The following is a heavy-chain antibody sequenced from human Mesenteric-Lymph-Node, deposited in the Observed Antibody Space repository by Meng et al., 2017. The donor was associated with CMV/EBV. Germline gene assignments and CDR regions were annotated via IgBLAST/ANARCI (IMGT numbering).Heavy chain of an antibody. V-gene: IGHV5-51*01. CDR3: ARQIDYRSDF. J-gene: IGHJ4*02. CDR1: GYSFTSYW. Sequence: KVSCKVSGYSFTSYWIGWVRQMPGKGLEWMGIIYPGDSDTRYNPSFQGRVTISADKSLNTAYLQWSNLKASDTAIYYCARQIDYRSDFWGQGTLVTVSS. D-gene: IGHD4-11*01. CDR2: IYPGDSDT.